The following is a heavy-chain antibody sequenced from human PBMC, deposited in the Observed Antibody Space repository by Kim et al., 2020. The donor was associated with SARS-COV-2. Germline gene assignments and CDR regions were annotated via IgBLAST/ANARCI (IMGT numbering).Heavy chain of an antibody. CDR3: VAVDI. V-gene: IGHV3-64D*06. J-gene: IGHJ3*02. Sequence: SSNGGSTYYAGSVKDSFTISRDNTKNTLYLQMSSLRAEDTAVYYWVAVDIWGQGTMVTVSS. CDR2: SSNGGST.